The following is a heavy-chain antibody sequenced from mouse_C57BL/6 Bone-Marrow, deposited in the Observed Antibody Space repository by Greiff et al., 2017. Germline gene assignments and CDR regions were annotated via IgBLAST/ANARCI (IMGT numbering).Heavy chain of an antibody. CDR2: INPNNGGT. Sequence: VQLQQSGPELVKPGASVKISCKASGYTFTDYYMNWVKQSHGKSLEWIGDINPNNGGTSYNQKFKGKATLTVDKSSSTAYMELRSLTSEDSAVYYCAPEGTTVVATPFAYWGQGTLVTVSA. CDR3: APEGTTVVATPFAY. V-gene: IGHV1-26*01. D-gene: IGHD1-1*01. CDR1: GYTFTDYY. J-gene: IGHJ3*01.